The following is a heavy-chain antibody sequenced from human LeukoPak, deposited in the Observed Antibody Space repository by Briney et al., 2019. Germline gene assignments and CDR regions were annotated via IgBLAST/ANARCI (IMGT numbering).Heavy chain of an antibody. CDR2: INHSGST. J-gene: IGHJ4*02. D-gene: IGHD3-3*01. V-gene: IGHV4-34*01. Sequence: PSETLSLTCAVYGGSFSGYYWSWIRQPPGKGLEWIGEINHSGSTNYNPSLKSRVTISVDTSKNQFSLKLSSVTAADTAVYYCAGGTAYDFWSGFFSNFDYWGQGTLVTVSS. CDR3: AGGTAYDFWSGFFSNFDY. CDR1: GGSFSGYY.